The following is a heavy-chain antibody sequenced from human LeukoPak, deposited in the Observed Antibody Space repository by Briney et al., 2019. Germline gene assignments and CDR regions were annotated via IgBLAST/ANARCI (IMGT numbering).Heavy chain of an antibody. J-gene: IGHJ5*02. Sequence: ASVKVSCKASGYTFSDYGISWVRQAPGQGLEWMGWINALNGDTNYARKFQDRLTLTTDTSTSTAYMELWSLISDGTAVYYCARETPAYCSGTACYGDYNSFDPWGQGTLVTVSS. CDR3: ARETPAYCSGTACYGDYNSFDP. CDR1: GYTFSDYG. CDR2: INALNGDT. V-gene: IGHV1-18*01. D-gene: IGHD2-2*01.